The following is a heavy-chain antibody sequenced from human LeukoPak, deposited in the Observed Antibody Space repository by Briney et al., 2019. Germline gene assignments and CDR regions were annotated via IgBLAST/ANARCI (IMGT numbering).Heavy chain of an antibody. CDR2: ISGSGGGA. CDR3: ARDNYNAY. CDR1: GFTFSSYA. Sequence: GGSLRLSCAASGFTFSSYAMNWVRQAPGKGLEWVSGISGSGGGAYYADSVKGRFTISRDNSKKTLYLQMNSLGAEDTAVYYCARDNYNAYWGQGTLVTVSS. V-gene: IGHV3-23*01. J-gene: IGHJ4*02.